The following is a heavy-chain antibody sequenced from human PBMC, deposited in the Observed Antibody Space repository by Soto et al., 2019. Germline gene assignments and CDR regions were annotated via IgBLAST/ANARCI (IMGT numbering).Heavy chain of an antibody. J-gene: IGHJ4*02. V-gene: IGHV4-34*01. CDR3: ARARRGYSGYDFGY. CDR2: INHSGST. CDR1: GGSFSGYY. D-gene: IGHD5-12*01. Sequence: LSLTCAVYGGSFSGYYWSWIRQPPGKGLEWIGEINHSGSTNYNPSLKSRVTISVDTSKNQFSLKLSSVTAADTAVYYCARARRGYSGYDFGYWGQGTLVTVSS.